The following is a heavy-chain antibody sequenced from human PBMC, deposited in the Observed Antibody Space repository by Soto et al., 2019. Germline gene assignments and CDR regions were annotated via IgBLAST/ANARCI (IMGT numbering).Heavy chain of an antibody. CDR2: ISGSGGST. Sequence: GGPMIVSCAASGFTFSSYARSWVSQTPGKGLEWVSAISGSGGSTYYADSVKGRFTISRDNSKNTLYLQMNSLRAEDTAVYYCAKDGLRFLEWLSPNYYYYMDVWGKGTTVTVSS. CDR1: GFTFSSYA. J-gene: IGHJ6*03. D-gene: IGHD3-3*01. CDR3: AKDGLRFLEWLSPNYYYYMDV. V-gene: IGHV3-23*01.